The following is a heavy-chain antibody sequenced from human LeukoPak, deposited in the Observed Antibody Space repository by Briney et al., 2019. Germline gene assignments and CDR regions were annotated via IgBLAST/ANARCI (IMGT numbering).Heavy chain of an antibody. D-gene: IGHD3-16*01. CDR1: GGSISSHY. Sequence: SETPSLTCTVSGGSISSHYWSWIRQPPGKGLEWIGYIYYSGSTNYNPSLKSRVTISVDTSKNQFSLKLSSVTAADTAVYYCAREGGRGYWFDPWGQGTLVTVSS. CDR3: AREGGRGYWFDP. V-gene: IGHV4-59*11. J-gene: IGHJ5*02. CDR2: IYYSGST.